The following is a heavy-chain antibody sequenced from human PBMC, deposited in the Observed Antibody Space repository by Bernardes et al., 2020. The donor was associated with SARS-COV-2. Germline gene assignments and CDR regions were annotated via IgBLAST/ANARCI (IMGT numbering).Heavy chain of an antibody. CDR1: GGSISSSSYY. CDR3: ARQDSGSYFSPIVQYYFDY. V-gene: IGHV4-39*01. J-gene: IGHJ4*02. CDR2: IYYSGST. Sequence: SETLSLTCTVSGGSISSSSYYWGWIRQPPGKGLEWIGSIYYSGSTYYNPSLKSRVTISVDTSKNQFSLKLSSVTAADTAVYYCARQDSGSYFSPIVQYYFDYWGQGTLVTVSS. D-gene: IGHD1-26*01.